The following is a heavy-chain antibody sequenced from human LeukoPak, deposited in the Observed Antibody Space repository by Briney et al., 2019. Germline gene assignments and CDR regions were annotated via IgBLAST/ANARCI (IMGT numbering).Heavy chain of an antibody. Sequence: PGGSLRLSCAASGFTFSSYGMHWVRQAPGKGLEWVAVISYDGSNKYYADSVKGRFTISRDNSKNTLYLQMNSLRAEDTAVYYCAKDAGTLGDYWGQGTLVTVSS. V-gene: IGHV3-30*18. D-gene: IGHD6-13*01. J-gene: IGHJ4*02. CDR3: AKDAGTLGDY. CDR1: GFTFSSYG. CDR2: ISYDGSNK.